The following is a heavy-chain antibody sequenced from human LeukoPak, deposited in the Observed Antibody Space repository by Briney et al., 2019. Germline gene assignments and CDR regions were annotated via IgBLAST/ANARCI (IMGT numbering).Heavy chain of an antibody. CDR2: FDPENDER. Sequence: ASVKVSCKVSGHTLNELPMYCVRQAPGEGLEWMGGFDPENDERIYAQKFRGRVTMTEDTSTNTAYMELSSLRSDDTAVYYCATEVTSIVPDYWGQGTMVTVSS. V-gene: IGHV1-24*01. CDR3: ATEVTSIVPDY. J-gene: IGHJ4*02. CDR1: GHTLNELP. D-gene: IGHD2-21*02.